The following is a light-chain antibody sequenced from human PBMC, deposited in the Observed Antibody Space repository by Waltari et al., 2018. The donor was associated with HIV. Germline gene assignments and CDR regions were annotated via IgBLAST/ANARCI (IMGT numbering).Light chain of an antibody. V-gene: IGLV3-21*02. J-gene: IGLJ2*01. CDR1: NVGRNS. Sequence: SYVLTQARSVSLGAGRTATGSRGNVGRNSVQWYRQKPGRAPLLVVRDGVDRSSAIPARFYGARAGGRATLTISGVEAGDEADYYCQVWDRGYKEAVFGGGT. CDR2: DGV. CDR3: QVWDRGYKEAV.